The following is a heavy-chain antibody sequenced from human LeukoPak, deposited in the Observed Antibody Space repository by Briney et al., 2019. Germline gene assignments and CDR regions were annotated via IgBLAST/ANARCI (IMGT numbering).Heavy chain of an antibody. V-gene: IGHV3-74*01. CDR2: INRDGRAT. D-gene: IGHD3-9*01. CDR3: ARDPYDILTGPYFDY. J-gene: IGHJ4*02. Sequence: GGSLRLSCAASGFAFRNYWMHWVRQGPGKGLLWVSRINRDGRATSYADSVKGRFTISRDNAKNTLYLQMNSLRAEDTAVYYYARDPYDILTGPYFDYWGQGTLVTVSS. CDR1: GFAFRNYW.